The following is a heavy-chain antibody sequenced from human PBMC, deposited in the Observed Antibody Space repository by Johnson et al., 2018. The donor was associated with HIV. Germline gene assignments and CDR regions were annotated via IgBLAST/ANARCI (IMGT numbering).Heavy chain of an antibody. Sequence: VQLVESGGGLVQPGGSLRLSCAASGFTVSSNYMSWVRQAPGKGLEWVSVIYSGGSTYYADSVKGRFTISRDNAKNSLYLQMNSLRAEDTAVYYCAGNYDILMLAFDIWGQGTMVTVSS. J-gene: IGHJ3*02. CDR2: IYSGGST. V-gene: IGHV3-66*01. D-gene: IGHD3-9*01. CDR1: GFTVSSNY. CDR3: AGNYDILMLAFDI.